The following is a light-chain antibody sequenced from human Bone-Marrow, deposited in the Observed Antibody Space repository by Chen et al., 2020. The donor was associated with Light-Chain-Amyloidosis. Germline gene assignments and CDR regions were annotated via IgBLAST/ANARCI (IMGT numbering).Light chain of an antibody. CDR1: QTINGW. CDR3: LQYYSFWT. V-gene: IGKV1-5*03. Sequence: DVQMTQSPSTLSASVGDRITITCRPSQTINGWLAWYQQKPGKVPKVLIYKTSTLETGVPSRFTGSGSGTEFTLPITSLQPDDFATYYCLQYYSFWTFGQGTKVEIK. CDR2: KTS. J-gene: IGKJ1*01.